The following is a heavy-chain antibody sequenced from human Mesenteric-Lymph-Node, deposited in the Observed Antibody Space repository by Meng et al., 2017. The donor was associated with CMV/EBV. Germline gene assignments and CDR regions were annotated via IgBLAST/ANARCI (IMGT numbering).Heavy chain of an antibody. CDR3: ARVSSSPY. J-gene: IGHJ4*02. CDR2: ISSSSSTI. Sequence: GESLKISCAASGFTFSSYSMNWVRQAPGEGLEWVSYISSSSSTIYYADSVKGRFTISRDNAKNSLYLQMNSLRAEDTAVYYCARVSSSPYWGQGTLVTVSS. D-gene: IGHD6-13*01. V-gene: IGHV3-48*04. CDR1: GFTFSSYS.